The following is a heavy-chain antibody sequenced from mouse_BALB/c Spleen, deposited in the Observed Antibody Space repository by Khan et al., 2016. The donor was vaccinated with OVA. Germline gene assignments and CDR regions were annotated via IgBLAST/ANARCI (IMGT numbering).Heavy chain of an antibody. V-gene: IGHV2-9*02. Sequence: QVQLKESGPGLVAPSQSLSITCTVYGYSLTRYGVHWVRQHPGKGLEWLGLIWAGGSTNNNWALMSRLSISIDNSKSLVFLIMNSLQTDDTALYYCARSKYLARYWGQGTTLTVSS. CDR3: ARSKYLARY. J-gene: IGHJ2*01. CDR1: GYSLTRYG. D-gene: IGHD3-3*01. CDR2: IWAGGST.